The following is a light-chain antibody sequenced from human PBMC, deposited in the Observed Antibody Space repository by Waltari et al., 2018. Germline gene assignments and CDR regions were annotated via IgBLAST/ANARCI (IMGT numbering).Light chain of an antibody. CDR3: HSRDASGVAGS. Sequence: SSELTQDPAVSVAMGQTVRITCQGDSLRSYYASWYQQRQGQAPILVMYDKNNRPSGGPDRFSGSSSHNTASLTITGAQAEDEASYYCHSRDASGVAGSFGGGTKLTVL. CDR2: DKN. V-gene: IGLV3-19*01. CDR1: SLRSYY. J-gene: IGLJ2*01.